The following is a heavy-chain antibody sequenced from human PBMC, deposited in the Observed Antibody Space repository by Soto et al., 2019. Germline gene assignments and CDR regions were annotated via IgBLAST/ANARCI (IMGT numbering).Heavy chain of an antibody. Sequence: QVQLVQSGAEVKKPGSSVKVSCKASGGTFSSYAISWVRQAPGQGLEWMGGIIPIFGTANYAQKFQGRVTITADESTSTAYMELSSLRSEDTAGYYCARDGAWVGATTVTGFDYWGQGTLVTVSS. CDR1: GGTFSSYA. V-gene: IGHV1-69*12. CDR2: IIPIFGTA. D-gene: IGHD1-26*01. J-gene: IGHJ4*02. CDR3: ARDGAWVGATTVTGFDY.